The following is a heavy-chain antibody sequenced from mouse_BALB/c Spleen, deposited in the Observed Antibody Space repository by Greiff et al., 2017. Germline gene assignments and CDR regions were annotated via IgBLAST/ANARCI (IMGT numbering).Heavy chain of an antibody. CDR1: GYAYTNYL. J-gene: IGHJ3*01. CDR2: INPGSGGT. V-gene: IGHV1-54*01. D-gene: IGHD2-4*01. CDR3: AHYDAWFAY. Sequence: VQRVESGAELVRPGTSVKVSCKASGYAYTNYLIEWVKQRPGQGLEWIGVINPGSGGTNYNEKFKGKATLTADKSSSTAYMQLSSLTSDDSAVYFCAHYDAWFAYWGQGTLVTVSA.